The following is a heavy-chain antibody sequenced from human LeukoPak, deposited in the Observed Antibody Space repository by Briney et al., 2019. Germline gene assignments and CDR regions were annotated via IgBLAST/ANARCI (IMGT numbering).Heavy chain of an antibody. CDR1: GGSISSYY. CDR3: ARAYSSGWSLPAPDY. J-gene: IGHJ4*02. CDR2: IYYSGST. D-gene: IGHD6-19*01. V-gene: IGHV4-59*01. Sequence: PSETLSLTCTASGGSISSYYWSWIRQPPGKGLEWIGYIYYSGSTNYNPSLKSRVTISVDTSKNQFSLKLSSVTAADTAVYYCARAYSSGWSLPAPDYWGQGTLVTVSS.